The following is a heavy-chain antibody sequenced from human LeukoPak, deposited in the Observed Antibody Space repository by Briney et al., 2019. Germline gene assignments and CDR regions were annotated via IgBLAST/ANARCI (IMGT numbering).Heavy chain of an antibody. V-gene: IGHV3-23*01. D-gene: IGHD3-3*01. CDR3: ARDFWATNYYYGMDV. Sequence: GGSLRLSCAASGFTFRNYAMAWVRQAQGKGLECVSVISGSGDSVRYADSVKGRFTISRDNSKNTLYLQMNNLRAEDTALYYCARDFWATNYYYGMDVWGQGTTVTVPS. CDR1: GFTFRNYA. J-gene: IGHJ6*02. CDR2: ISGSGDSV.